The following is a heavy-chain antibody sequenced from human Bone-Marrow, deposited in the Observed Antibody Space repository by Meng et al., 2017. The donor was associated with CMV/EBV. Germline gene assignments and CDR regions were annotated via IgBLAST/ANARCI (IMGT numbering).Heavy chain of an antibody. CDR2: INSDGSST. J-gene: IGHJ6*04. CDR3: AKDLGYPNWNYLGYYYYGMDV. CDR1: GFTFSSYW. Sequence: GESLKISCAASGFTFSSYWMHWVRQAPGKGLVWVSRINSDGSSTSYADSVKGRFTISRDNAKNTLYLQMNSLRAEDTAVYYCAKDLGYPNWNYLGYYYYGMDVWGEGTTVTVSS. V-gene: IGHV3-74*01. D-gene: IGHD1-7*01.